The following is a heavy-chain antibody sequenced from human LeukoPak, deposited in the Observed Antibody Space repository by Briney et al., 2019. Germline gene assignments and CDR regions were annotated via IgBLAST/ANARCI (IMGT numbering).Heavy chain of an antibody. CDR3: SSGNSHAFDI. V-gene: IGHV3-74*01. J-gene: IGHJ3*02. CDR1: GFTFSSYW. CDR2: INSDGSST. Sequence: GGSLRLSCAASGFTFSSYWMHWVRQAPGKGLVWVSRINSDGSSTSYADSVKGRFTISRANAKNTLYLQMNNLRAEDTAVYYCSSGNSHAFDIWGQGTMVTVSS. D-gene: IGHD4-23*01.